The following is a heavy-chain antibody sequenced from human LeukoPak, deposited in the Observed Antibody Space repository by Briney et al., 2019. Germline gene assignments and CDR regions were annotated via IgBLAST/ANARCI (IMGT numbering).Heavy chain of an antibody. CDR2: ISTDGSSA. CDR3: ARVNVCPRCHFDY. D-gene: IGHD3-16*01. Sequence: GGSLRLSCAASGFTFNSYWMHWVRQAPGKGLVSVSRISTDGSSAMYADSVKGRFTISRDNAKNTLYLQMNSLRAEDTAVYYCARVNVCPRCHFDYWGQGTLVTVSS. CDR1: GFTFNSYW. J-gene: IGHJ4*02. V-gene: IGHV3-74*03.